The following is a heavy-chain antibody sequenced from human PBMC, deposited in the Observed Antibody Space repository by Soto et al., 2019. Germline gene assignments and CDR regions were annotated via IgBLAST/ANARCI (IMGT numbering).Heavy chain of an antibody. V-gene: IGHV4-31*03. D-gene: IGHD2-15*01. CDR3: ASGPGSTTYYYDGMDV. J-gene: IGHJ6*02. CDR2: IYYSGST. Sequence: QVQLQESGPGLVSPSQTLSLTCTVSGGSISSGGYYWSWIRQHPWKGLERIGYIYYSGSTYYNPSLPSRVTISVDTSKNQFSLKLSSVTAADTAVYYCASGPGSTTYYYDGMDVWGQGTTVTVSS. CDR1: GGSISSGGYY.